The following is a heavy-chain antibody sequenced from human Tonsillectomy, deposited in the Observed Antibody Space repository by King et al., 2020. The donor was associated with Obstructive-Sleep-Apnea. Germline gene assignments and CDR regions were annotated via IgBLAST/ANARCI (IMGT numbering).Heavy chain of an antibody. CDR2: IYPSGSP. Sequence: QLQESGSGLVKPSQTLSLTCAVSGDSINSGGYSWSWIRQPPGKGLEWIGYIYPSGSPYYNPSLKSRVAISADRSKNQFSLKLISVTAADTAVYYCARAYDHSGHQFDSWGQGTLVTVSS. D-gene: IGHD3-22*01. CDR1: GDSINSGGYS. J-gene: IGHJ4*02. CDR3: ARAYDHSGHQFDS. V-gene: IGHV4-30-2*01.